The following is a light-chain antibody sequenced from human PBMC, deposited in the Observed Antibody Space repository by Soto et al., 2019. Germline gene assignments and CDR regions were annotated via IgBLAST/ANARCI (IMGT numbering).Light chain of an antibody. CDR2: DAS. CDR3: QQRSNWPPTWP. CDR1: QSVSTY. V-gene: IGKV3-11*01. Sequence: EIVLTQSPATLSLSPGERATLSCRASQSVSTYLAWYQQKHGQAPRLLIYDASKRATGIPVRFSGSGSGTDFTLTITSLEPEDFGVYYCQQRSNWPPTWPFGQGTKVDIK. J-gene: IGKJ1*01.